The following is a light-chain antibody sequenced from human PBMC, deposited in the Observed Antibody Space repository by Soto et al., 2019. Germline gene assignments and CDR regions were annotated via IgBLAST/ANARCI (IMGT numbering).Light chain of an antibody. CDR1: QSVTSGY. CDR3: HQYGTSPLT. J-gene: IGKJ4*01. Sequence: EIVLTQSPGTLSLSPGERATLSCRASQSVTSGYLAWYQQKPGQSPRLLMYGASSRATGVPDRFSGSGSGTDFTLTITRLEPEEFAVYYCHQYGTSPLTFGGGTKVDIK. V-gene: IGKV3-20*01. CDR2: GAS.